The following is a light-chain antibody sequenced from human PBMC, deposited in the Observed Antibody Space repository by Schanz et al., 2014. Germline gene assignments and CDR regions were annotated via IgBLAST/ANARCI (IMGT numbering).Light chain of an antibody. CDR1: SSDVGGYDY. V-gene: IGLV2-14*03. Sequence: QSALTQPASVSGSPGQSITISCTGTSSDVGGYDYVSWYQQHPGKAPKLMIYDVSNRPSGVSNRFSGSKSGNTASLTISGLQAEDEAEYYCSSYTSSSPPLVFGTGTKLTVL. CDR2: DVS. CDR3: SSYTSSSPPLV. J-gene: IGLJ1*01.